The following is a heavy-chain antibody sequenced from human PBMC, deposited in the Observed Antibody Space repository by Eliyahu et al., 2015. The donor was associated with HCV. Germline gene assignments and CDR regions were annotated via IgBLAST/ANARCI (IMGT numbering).Heavy chain of an antibody. CDR1: GGSITTYY. J-gene: IGHJ5*02. V-gene: IGHV4-59*01. CDR3: ASGGGGIAVAGTGGWFDP. Sequence: QVQLQESGPGLVKPSETLSLTCTVSGGSITTYYWSWIRQPPGKGLEWIGYIHYSGSTHYNPSLKSRVTISVDTSKNQFSLNLTSVTAADTAVYYCASGGGGIAVAGTGGWFDPWGLGTLVTVSS. CDR2: IHYSGST. D-gene: IGHD6-19*01.